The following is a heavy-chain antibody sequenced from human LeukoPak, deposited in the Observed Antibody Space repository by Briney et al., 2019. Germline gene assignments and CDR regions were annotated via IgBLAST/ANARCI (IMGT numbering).Heavy chain of an antibody. D-gene: IGHD2-15*01. CDR1: GYSFTSYW. V-gene: IGHV5-51*01. CDR2: IYPGDSDT. J-gene: IGHJ4*02. CDR3: ARPYCSGGSCYPREYYFDY. Sequence: GASLKTSCKAAGYSFTSYWIGWVRQMPGKGLEWMGIIYPGDSDTRYSPSFQGQVTISADKSISTAYLQWSSLKASDTAMYYCARPYCSGGSCYPREYYFDYWGEGTLVTVSS.